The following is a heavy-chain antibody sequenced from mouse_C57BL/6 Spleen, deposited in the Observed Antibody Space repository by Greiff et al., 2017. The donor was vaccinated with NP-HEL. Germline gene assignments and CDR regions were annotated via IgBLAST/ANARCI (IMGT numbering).Heavy chain of an antibody. CDR2: ISYDGSN. D-gene: IGHD2-1*01. CDR1: GYSITSGYY. V-gene: IGHV3-6*01. CDR3: ARGGGNYYYAMDY. Sequence: EVKLVESGPGLVKPSQSLSLTCSVTGYSITSGYYWNWIRQFPGNKLEWMGYISYDGSNNYNPSLKNRISITRDTSKNQFFLKLNSVTTEDTATYYCARGGGNYYYAMDYWGQGTSVTVSS. J-gene: IGHJ4*01.